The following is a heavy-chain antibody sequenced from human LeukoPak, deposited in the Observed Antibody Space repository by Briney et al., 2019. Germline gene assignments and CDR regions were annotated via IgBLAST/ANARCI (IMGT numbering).Heavy chain of an antibody. D-gene: IGHD3-22*01. J-gene: IGHJ3*02. CDR1: GFTFSSNY. CDR3: ARSGYYDSSGHLLAFDI. CDR2: IYSGGSK. Sequence: GGSLRLSCAASGFTFSSNYMSWVRQAPGKGLEWVAAIYSGGSKYYSDSVTGRFTISRDNSKNTLYLQMNSLRAEDTAVYYCARSGYYDSSGHLLAFDIWGQGTMVTVSS. V-gene: IGHV3-66*02.